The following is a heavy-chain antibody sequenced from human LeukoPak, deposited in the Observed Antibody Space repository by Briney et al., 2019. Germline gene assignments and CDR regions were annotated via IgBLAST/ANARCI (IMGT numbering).Heavy chain of an antibody. CDR3: ARSYCSTTNCYGWFDP. CDR2: ISGSGGAT. Sequence: GGSLRLSCAASGFTFNTYGMSWVRQAPGKGLEWVSGISGSGGATYYADSVKGRFSISRDNAKNTLYLQMNSLRAEDTAVYYCARSYCSTTNCYGWFDPWGQGTLVTVSS. CDR1: GFTFNTYG. V-gene: IGHV3-23*01. J-gene: IGHJ5*02. D-gene: IGHD2-2*01.